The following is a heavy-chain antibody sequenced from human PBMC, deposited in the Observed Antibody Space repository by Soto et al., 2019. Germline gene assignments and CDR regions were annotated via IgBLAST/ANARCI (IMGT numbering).Heavy chain of an antibody. J-gene: IGHJ5*02. CDR2: IYYSGST. V-gene: IGHV4-61*01. CDR3: ASWYSSSSYNWFDP. CDR1: GGSVSSGSYY. D-gene: IGHD6-6*01. Sequence: PSETLSLTCTVSGGSVSSGSYYWSWIRQPPGKGLEWIGYIYYSGSTNYNPSLKSRVTISVDTSKNQFSLKLSSVTAADTAVYYCASWYSSSSYNWFDPWGQGTLVTVSS.